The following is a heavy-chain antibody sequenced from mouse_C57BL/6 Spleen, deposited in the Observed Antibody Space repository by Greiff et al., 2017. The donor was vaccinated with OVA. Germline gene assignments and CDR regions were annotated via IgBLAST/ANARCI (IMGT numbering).Heavy chain of an antibody. CDR3: ARGTAHFDY. Sequence: QVQLQQPGAELVMPGASVKLSCTASGYTFTSYWMHWVKQRPGQGLEWIGEIDPSDSYTNYNQKFKGKSTLTVDKSSSTAYMQLSSLTSEDSAVYYCARGTAHFDYWGQGTTLTVSS. V-gene: IGHV1-69*01. D-gene: IGHD1-2*01. CDR1: GYTFTSYW. J-gene: IGHJ2*01. CDR2: IDPSDSYT.